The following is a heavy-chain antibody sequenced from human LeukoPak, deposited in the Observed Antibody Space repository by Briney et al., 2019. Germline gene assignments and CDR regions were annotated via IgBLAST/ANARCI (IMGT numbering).Heavy chain of an antibody. J-gene: IGHJ5*02. D-gene: IGHD2/OR15-2a*01. CDR1: GFTFTNYY. Sequence: ASEKVSCKASGFTFTNYYIHWVRQAPGQGLEWLGIINPSGTSTNYAQKFRGRVTMTRDTSTSTVYMELSSLRSEDTAVYYCVRDNSRNSRGWWFDPWGQGTLVTVSS. V-gene: IGHV1-46*03. CDR2: INPSGTST. CDR3: VRDNSRNSRGWWFDP.